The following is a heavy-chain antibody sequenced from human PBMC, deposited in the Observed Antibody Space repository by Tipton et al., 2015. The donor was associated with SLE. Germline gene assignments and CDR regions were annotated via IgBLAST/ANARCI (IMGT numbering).Heavy chain of an antibody. Sequence: TLPLTCAVYGGSFSGYYWGWIRQPPGKGLEWIGRIYYSGSSYYNPSLKSRVTISVDTSKNQFSLKLSSVTAADTAVYYCARRWYNWNRVYFDYWGQGTLVTVSS. CDR3: ARRWYNWNRVYFDY. V-gene: IGHV4-34*01. D-gene: IGHD1-20*01. CDR1: GGSFSGYY. CDR2: IYYSGSS. J-gene: IGHJ4*02.